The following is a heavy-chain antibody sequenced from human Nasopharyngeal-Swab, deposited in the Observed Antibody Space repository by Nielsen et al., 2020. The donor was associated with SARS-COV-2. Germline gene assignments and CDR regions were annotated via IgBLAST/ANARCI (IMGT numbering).Heavy chain of an antibody. Sequence: SVKVSCKASGGTFSSYAISWVRQAPGQGLEWMGGIIPTLGIANYAQKFQGRVTITADKSTSTAYMELSSLRSEDTAVYYCARGDTWVTVVTRRAFDIWGQGTMVTVSS. CDR2: IIPTLGIA. V-gene: IGHV1-69*10. J-gene: IGHJ3*02. D-gene: IGHD4-23*01. CDR1: GGTFSSYA. CDR3: ARGDTWVTVVTRRAFDI.